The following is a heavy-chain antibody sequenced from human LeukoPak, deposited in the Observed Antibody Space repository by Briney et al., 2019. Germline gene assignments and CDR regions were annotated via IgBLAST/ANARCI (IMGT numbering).Heavy chain of an antibody. D-gene: IGHD3-22*01. CDR3: ARGYYYDSSSYYSDAFDI. Sequence: PGGSLRPSCAASGFTFSSFWMSWVRQAPGKGLEWVANIKPDEDEKYYVDSVKGRFTISRDNAKTSLYLQMDSLRAEDTAVYYCARGYYYDSSSYYSDAFDIWGQGTMVTVPS. J-gene: IGHJ3*02. CDR2: IKPDEDEK. CDR1: GFTFSSFW. V-gene: IGHV3-7*01.